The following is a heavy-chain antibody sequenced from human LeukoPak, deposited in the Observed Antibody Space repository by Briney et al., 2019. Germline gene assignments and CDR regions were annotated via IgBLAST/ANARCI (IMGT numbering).Heavy chain of an antibody. J-gene: IGHJ4*02. CDR3: AKGGCSSTSCSPGY. D-gene: IGHD2-2*01. Sequence: GGSLRLSCAASGFTFSNYVMGWVRQDPGKGLQWVSIINGSGSFTSYADSVEGRFTISRDNSKNTLYLQMNSLRAEDTAVYYCAKGGCSSTSCSPGYWGQGTLVTVSS. CDR2: INGSGSFT. CDR1: GFTFSNYV. V-gene: IGHV3-23*05.